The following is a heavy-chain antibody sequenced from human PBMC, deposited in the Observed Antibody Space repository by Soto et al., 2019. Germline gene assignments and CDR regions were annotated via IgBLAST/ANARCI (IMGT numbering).Heavy chain of an antibody. CDR3: DSGGNSGPFDY. V-gene: IGHV4-30-2*01. Sequence: TLSLTCAVSGDPVSSGGHSWSWIRQPPGKGLEWIGYIYHNGDTHYDSSLKSRVSISVDMSKNQFSLRLSSVTAADTAVYYCDSGGNSGPFDYWGQGTPVTASS. CDR1: GDPVSSGGHS. CDR2: IYHNGDT. J-gene: IGHJ4*02. D-gene: IGHD2-21*01.